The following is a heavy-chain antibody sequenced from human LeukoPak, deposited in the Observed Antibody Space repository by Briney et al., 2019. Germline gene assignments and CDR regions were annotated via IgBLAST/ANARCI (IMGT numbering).Heavy chain of an antibody. CDR3: AREARGYSYGARYDIDY. Sequence: GGSLRLSCAASGFTFSSYWMSWVRQAPGKGLEWVSYISTASSAIDYADSVKGRFTVSRDNAKNSLYLQMNSLRAEDTAVYYCAREARGYSYGARYDIDYWGQGTLVTVSS. CDR2: ISTASSAI. J-gene: IGHJ4*02. D-gene: IGHD5-18*01. V-gene: IGHV3-48*01. CDR1: GFTFSSYW.